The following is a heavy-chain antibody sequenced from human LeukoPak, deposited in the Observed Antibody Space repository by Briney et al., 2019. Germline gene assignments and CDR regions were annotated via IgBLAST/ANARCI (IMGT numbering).Heavy chain of an antibody. J-gene: IGHJ3*02. CDR1: GYTFTSYA. Sequence: ASVKVSCKASGYTFTSYAMNWVRQAPGQGLEWMGWINTNTGNPTYAQGFTGRFVFSLDTSVSTAYLQISSLKAEDTALYYCARDNEDPSASSAAFDIWGQGTLVTVPS. D-gene: IGHD2-2*01. CDR2: INTNTGNP. CDR3: ARDNEDPSASSAAFDI. V-gene: IGHV7-4-1*02.